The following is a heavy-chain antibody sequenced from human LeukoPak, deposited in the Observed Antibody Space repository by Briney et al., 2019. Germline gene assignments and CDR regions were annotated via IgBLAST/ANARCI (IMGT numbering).Heavy chain of an antibody. CDR1: GFTFSTYS. J-gene: IGHJ6*02. CDR2: ISSSSSYI. D-gene: IGHD3-3*01. V-gene: IGHV3-21*01. CDR3: ARDTQDRITIFGVVIISVGMDV. Sequence: GGSLRLSCAASGFTFSTYSMNWVRQAPGKRLEWVSSISSSSSYIYYADSVKGRFTISRDNAKNSLYLQMNSLRAEDTAVYYCARDTQDRITIFGVVIISVGMDVWGQGTTVTVSS.